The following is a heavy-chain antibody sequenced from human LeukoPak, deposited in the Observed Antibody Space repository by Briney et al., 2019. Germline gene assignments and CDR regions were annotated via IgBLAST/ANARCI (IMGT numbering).Heavy chain of an antibody. J-gene: IGHJ4*02. CDR1: GYSISSGYY. Sequence: SETLSLTCTASGYSISSGYYWGWIRQPPGKGLEWIGSIYHSGSTYYNPSLKSRVTISVDTSKNQFSLKLSSVTAADTAVYYCARALSVSSFDYWGQGTLVTVSS. V-gene: IGHV4-38-2*02. CDR2: IYHSGST. CDR3: ARALSVSSFDY.